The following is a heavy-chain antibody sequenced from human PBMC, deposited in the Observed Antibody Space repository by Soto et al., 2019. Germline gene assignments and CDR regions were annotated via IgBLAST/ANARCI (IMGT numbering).Heavy chain of an antibody. D-gene: IGHD6-6*01. V-gene: IGHV3-30*04. CDR3: TKSSGGSSSVGMDY. J-gene: IGHJ4*02. Sequence: TVGSLRLSCAGSGFIFKNYALNWVRQAPGKGLEWVASITQDGYNKYYADSVKGRFTISRDNSTDTLRLQMTALTTEDSSIYYCTKSSGGSSSVGMDYWGQGTRVTVSS. CDR2: ITQDGYNK. CDR1: GFIFKNYA.